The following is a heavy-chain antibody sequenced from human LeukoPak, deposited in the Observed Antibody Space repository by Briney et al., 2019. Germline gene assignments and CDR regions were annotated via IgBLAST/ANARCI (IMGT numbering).Heavy chain of an antibody. D-gene: IGHD1-26*01. V-gene: IGHV1-18*04. CDR2: ISAYNGNT. J-gene: IGHJ6*03. Sequence: ASVKVSCKTSGYTFTGYYIHWLRQAPGQGLEWMGWISAYNGNTNYAQKLQGRVTMTTDTSTSTAYMELRSLRSDDTAVYYCAREVREYYYYYMDVWGKGTTVTVSS. CDR1: GYTFTGYY. CDR3: AREVREYYYYYMDV.